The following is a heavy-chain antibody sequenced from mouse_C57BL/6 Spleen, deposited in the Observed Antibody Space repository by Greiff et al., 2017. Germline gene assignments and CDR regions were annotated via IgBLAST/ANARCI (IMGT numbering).Heavy chain of an antibody. V-gene: IGHV1-69*01. CDR3: ARGGGRDAMDY. J-gene: IGHJ4*01. CDR2: IDPSDSYT. D-gene: IGHD3-3*01. CDR1: GYTFTSYW. Sequence: VQLQQPGAELVMPGASVKLSCKASGYTFTSYWMHWVKPRPGQGLERIGEIDPSDSYTNYNQKFKGKSTLTVDKSSSTAYMQRSSLTSEDSAVYYCARGGGRDAMDYWGQGTSVTVSS.